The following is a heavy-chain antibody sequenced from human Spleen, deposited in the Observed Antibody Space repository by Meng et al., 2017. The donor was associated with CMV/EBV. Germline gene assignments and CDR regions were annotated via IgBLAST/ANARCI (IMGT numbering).Heavy chain of an antibody. D-gene: IGHD6-13*01. V-gene: IGHV4-39*01. J-gene: IGHJ4*02. CDR3: ARMTRYGYASSWYAND. CDR1: GGSISSGDYY. Sequence: GSLRLSCTVSGGSISSGDYYWGWIRQPPGKGLEWIGSIYYSGSPYYQPSLKSRVTISVDTSKNQFSLRLSSVTAADTAVYYCARMTRYGYASSWYANDWGQGTLVTVSS. CDR2: IYYSGSP.